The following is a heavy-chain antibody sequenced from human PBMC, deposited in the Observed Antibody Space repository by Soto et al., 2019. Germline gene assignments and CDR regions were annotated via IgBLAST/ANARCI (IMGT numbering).Heavy chain of an antibody. D-gene: IGHD2-15*01. CDR2: IWDEGSNK. V-gene: IGHV3-33*01. CDR3: ASEYCSGGSCYYYGMDV. J-gene: IGHJ6*02. CDR1: GFTFSSYG. Sequence: QVQLVESGGGVVQPGRSLRLSCAASGFTFSSYGMHWVRQAPGKGLEXXXVIWDEGSNKYYADSVKGRFTISRDNSKNTLYLQMNSLRAEDTAVYYCASEYCSGGSCYYYGMDVWGQGTTVTVSS.